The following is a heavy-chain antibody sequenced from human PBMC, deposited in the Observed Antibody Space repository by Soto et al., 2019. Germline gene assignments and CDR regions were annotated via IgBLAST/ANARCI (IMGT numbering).Heavy chain of an antibody. V-gene: IGHV6-1*01. CDR3: TGITWFRGMDV. J-gene: IGHJ6*02. CDR1: GDSVSSNSAG. Sequence: PSQTLSLTCVISGDSVSSNSAGWNWIRPSPSRGLEWLGRTYYKSKWNNDYALSVKSRITINPDTSKNQFSLHLYSVTPEGTAVYYCTGITWFRGMDVCGQGTPVTVSS. D-gene: IGHD3-10*01. CDR2: TYYKSKWNN.